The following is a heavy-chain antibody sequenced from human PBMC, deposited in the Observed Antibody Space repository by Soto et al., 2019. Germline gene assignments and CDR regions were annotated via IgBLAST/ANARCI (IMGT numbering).Heavy chain of an antibody. CDR2: VSHDGRNT. CDR1: GFTFSDYA. V-gene: IGHV3-30*18. D-gene: IGHD6-19*01. Sequence: VQLVESGGGVVQPGRSLRLSCAASGFTFSDYAMHWVRQAPGKGLEWVAVVSHDGRNTHYADSVKGRFTISRDSSKNAVSLEMTRLRAEDTAVYYCAKGGRQWLVTSDFNYWGQGPLVTVSS. J-gene: IGHJ4*02. CDR3: AKGGRQWLVTSDFNY.